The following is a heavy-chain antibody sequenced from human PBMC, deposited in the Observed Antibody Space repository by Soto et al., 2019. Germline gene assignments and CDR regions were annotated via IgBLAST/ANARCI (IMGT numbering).Heavy chain of an antibody. CDR3: GRGPSWDYNYMDV. Sequence: GASVNVYWKAAGYGFSIYDINWVRQATGQGLEWMGWMNPNSGNTGYAQKFQGRVTMTRNTSISTAYMELSSLRSEDTAVYYCGRGPSWDYNYMDVWGKGTTVTVSS. V-gene: IGHV1-8*01. J-gene: IGHJ6*03. CDR2: MNPNSGNT. CDR1: GYGFSIYD.